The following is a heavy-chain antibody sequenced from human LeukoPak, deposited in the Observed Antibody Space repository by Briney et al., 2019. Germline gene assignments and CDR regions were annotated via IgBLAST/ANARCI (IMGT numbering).Heavy chain of an antibody. D-gene: IGHD3-22*01. Sequence: SVKVSCKASGGTFSSYAISWVRQAPGQGLGWMGRIIPIFGTANYAQRFQGRVTITTDESTSTAYMELSSLRSEDTAVYYCARGPGSGYYYLGTTIDYWGQGTLVTVSS. CDR3: ARGPGSGYYYLGTTIDY. V-gene: IGHV1-69*05. CDR2: IIPIFGTA. J-gene: IGHJ4*02. CDR1: GGTFSSYA.